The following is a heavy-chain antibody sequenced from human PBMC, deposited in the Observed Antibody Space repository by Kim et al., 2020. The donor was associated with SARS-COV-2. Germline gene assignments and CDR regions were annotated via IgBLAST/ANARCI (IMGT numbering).Heavy chain of an antibody. D-gene: IGHD3-22*01. CDR3: AIVDYYDSSGYKDGDY. CDR2: IWYDGSNK. V-gene: IGHV3-33*01. J-gene: IGHJ4*02. CDR1: GFTFSSYG. Sequence: GGSLRLSCAASGFTFSSYGMHWVRQAAGKGLEWVAVIWYDGSNKYYADSVKGRFTISRDNSKNTLYLQMNSRRAEATAVYYCAIVDYYDSSGYKDGDYWGQGTLVTVSS.